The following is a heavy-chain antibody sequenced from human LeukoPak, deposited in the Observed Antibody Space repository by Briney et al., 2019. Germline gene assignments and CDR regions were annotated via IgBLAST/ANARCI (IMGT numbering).Heavy chain of an antibody. J-gene: IGHJ4*02. CDR1: GFTFSRYA. CDR3: AKDLDDRN. V-gene: IGHV3-23*01. Sequence: GGSLRLSCAGAGFTFSRYAMSWVRQAPGKGLDWVSGISGSGDSTYSADSMKGRFTISRDNSKNTLYLQKNSLRAEDTAVYYCAKDLDDRNWGQGTLVTVSS. CDR2: ISGSGDST. D-gene: IGHD3-16*01.